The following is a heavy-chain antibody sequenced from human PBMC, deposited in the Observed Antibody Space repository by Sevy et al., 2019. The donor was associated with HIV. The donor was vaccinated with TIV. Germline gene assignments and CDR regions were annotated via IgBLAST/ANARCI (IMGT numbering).Heavy chain of an antibody. Sequence: GGSLRLSCAASGFTVSSNYMTWVRQAPGKGLEWVSIIYSGGSSYYADSVKGRFTISRDNAKNSLYLQMNSLRAEDTAVYYCARANAGFDYWGQGTLVTVSS. CDR2: IYSGGSS. CDR1: GFTVSSNY. J-gene: IGHJ4*02. D-gene: IGHD1-1*01. V-gene: IGHV3-53*01. CDR3: ARANAGFDY.